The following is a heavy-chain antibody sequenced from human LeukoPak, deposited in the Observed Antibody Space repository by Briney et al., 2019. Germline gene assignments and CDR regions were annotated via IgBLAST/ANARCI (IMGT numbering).Heavy chain of an antibody. Sequence: SETLSLSCVVSGYPISSGYHWGWIRQPPGEGLEWIGSVYRSGSTYYNPSLKSRVTMSVDTSKNQISLKVRSVTAADTAVYYCARENWVFDYWGQGILVTVSS. CDR1: GYPISSGYH. CDR2: VYRSGST. CDR3: ARENWVFDY. J-gene: IGHJ4*02. V-gene: IGHV4-38-2*02. D-gene: IGHD7-27*01.